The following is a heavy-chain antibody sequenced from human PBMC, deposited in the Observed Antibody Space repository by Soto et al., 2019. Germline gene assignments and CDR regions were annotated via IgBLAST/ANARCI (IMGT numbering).Heavy chain of an antibody. CDR1: GYTFTSYA. CDR3: ARGEVGATGYYFDY. D-gene: IGHD1-26*01. Sequence: QVQLVQSGAEVKKPGASVKVSCKASGYTFTSYAMHWVRQAPGQRREWMGWINAGNGNTKYSQKFQGRVTITRDTSASTAYMELSSLRSEETAVYYCARGEVGATGYYFDYWGQGALVTGSS. CDR2: INAGNGNT. J-gene: IGHJ4*02. V-gene: IGHV1-3*01.